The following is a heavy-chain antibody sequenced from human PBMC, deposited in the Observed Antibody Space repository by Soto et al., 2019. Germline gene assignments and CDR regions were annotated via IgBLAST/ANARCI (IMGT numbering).Heavy chain of an antibody. V-gene: IGHV3-23*01. CDR3: AKGRFCSSTNRYTVFDS. D-gene: IGHD2-2*02. CDR1: GFTFSSYA. J-gene: IGHJ4*02. CDR2: ISGSGNNT. Sequence: GGSLRLSCAASGFTFSSYAMSWVRQAPGKGLEWVSAISGSGNNTYHADSVKGRFTISRDNSKNTLYLQMNSLRAEDTAVYYCAKGRFCSSTNRYTVFDSRGQGSLVTVSS.